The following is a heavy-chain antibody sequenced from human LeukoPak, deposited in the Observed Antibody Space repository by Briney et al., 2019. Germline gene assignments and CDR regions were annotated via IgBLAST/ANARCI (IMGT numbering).Heavy chain of an antibody. Sequence: GGSLRLSCAASGFSSRNYGMHWVRRAPGKGLEWVAFIRYDGKNTKYHVDSVKGRFTISRDNSKNTLYLQMNSLRAEDTAVYYCARGYSNYYDSSGSPGYWGQGTLVTVSS. CDR3: ARGYSNYYDSSGSPGY. D-gene: IGHD3-22*01. J-gene: IGHJ4*02. V-gene: IGHV3-30*02. CDR1: GFSSRNYG. CDR2: IRYDGKNTK.